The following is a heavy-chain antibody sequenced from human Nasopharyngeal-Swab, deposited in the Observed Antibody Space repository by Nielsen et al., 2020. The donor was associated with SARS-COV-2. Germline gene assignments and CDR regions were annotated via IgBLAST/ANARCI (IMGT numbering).Heavy chain of an antibody. Sequence: SVKVSCKASGYTFTSYYMHWVRQAPGQGLEWMGIINPSGGSTSYAQKFQGRVTMTRDTSTSTVYMELSSLRSEDTDVYYCARDLVVVPAAMGLDYWGQGTLVTVSS. CDR3: ARDLVVVPAAMGLDY. CDR2: INPSGGST. V-gene: IGHV1-46*01. J-gene: IGHJ4*02. D-gene: IGHD2-2*01. CDR1: GYTFTSYY.